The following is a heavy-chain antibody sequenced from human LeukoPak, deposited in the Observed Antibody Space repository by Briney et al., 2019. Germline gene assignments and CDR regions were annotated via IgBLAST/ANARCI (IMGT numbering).Heavy chain of an antibody. J-gene: IGHJ4*02. CDR2: IYYSGST. D-gene: IGHD2-15*01. CDR1: GGSISSSSYY. Sequence: PSETLPLTCTVSGGSISSSSYYWGWIRQPPGKGLEWIGSIYYSGSTYYNPSLKSRVTISVDTSKNQFSLKLSSVTAADTAVYYCAKGDDILVVVGSYLDYWGQGTLVTVSS. CDR3: AKGDDILVVVGSYLDY. V-gene: IGHV4-39*01.